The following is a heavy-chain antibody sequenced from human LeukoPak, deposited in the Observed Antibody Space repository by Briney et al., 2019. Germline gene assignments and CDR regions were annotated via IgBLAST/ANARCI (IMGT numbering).Heavy chain of an antibody. V-gene: IGHV1-69*05. CDR2: IIPIFGTA. J-gene: IGHJ2*01. Sequence: ASVKVSCKASGGTFSSYAISWVRQAPGQGLEWMGGIIPIFGTANYAQKFQGRVTITTDESTSTAYMELSSLRSEDTAVYYCARPHYYDSSGYYMNFDLWGRGTLVTVSS. CDR3: ARPHYYDSSGYYMNFDL. CDR1: GGTFSSYA. D-gene: IGHD3-22*01.